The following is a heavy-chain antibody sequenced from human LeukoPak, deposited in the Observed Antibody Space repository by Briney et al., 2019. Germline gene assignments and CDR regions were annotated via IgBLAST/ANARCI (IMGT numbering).Heavy chain of an antibody. D-gene: IGHD4-17*01. Sequence: ASVKVSCKASGYTFTGYYMHWVRQAPGQGLEWMGWISAYNGNTNYAQKLQGRVTMTTDTSTSTAYTELRSLRSDDTAVYYCARNYGEGAFDIWGQGTMVTVSS. V-gene: IGHV1-18*04. CDR2: ISAYNGNT. CDR3: ARNYGEGAFDI. CDR1: GYTFTGYY. J-gene: IGHJ3*02.